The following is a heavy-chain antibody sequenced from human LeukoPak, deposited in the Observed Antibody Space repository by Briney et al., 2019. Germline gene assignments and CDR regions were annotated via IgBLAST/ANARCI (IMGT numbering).Heavy chain of an antibody. D-gene: IGHD6-13*01. CDR3: ARPSGSWSNLFYMDV. CDR2: IRPDASDS. J-gene: IGHJ6*03. V-gene: IGHV3-7*03. CDR1: GFISSNYW. Sequence: PGGSLRLACAASGFISSNYWMGWVRQAPGKGLEWVANIRPDASDSFYADSVKGRFTISRDNAKNSLYLQMNSLRAEDTAVYYCARPSGSWSNLFYMDVWGKGTTVTVSS.